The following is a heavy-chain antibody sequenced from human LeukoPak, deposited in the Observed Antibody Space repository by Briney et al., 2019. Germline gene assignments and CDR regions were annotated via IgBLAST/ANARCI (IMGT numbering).Heavy chain of an antibody. J-gene: IGHJ1*01. V-gene: IGHV6-1*01. Sequence: SQTLSLTCAISGDSVSSNSAAWNWIRQSPSRGLEWLGRTYYRSKWYNDYAVSVKSRITINPDTSKNQFSLQLNSVTPEDTAVYYCARGTSVSGWYHEGTLENAEYFQHWGQGTLVTVSS. CDR3: ARGTSVSGWYHEGTLENAEYFQH. D-gene: IGHD6-19*01. CDR2: TYYRSKWYN. CDR1: GDSVSSNSAA.